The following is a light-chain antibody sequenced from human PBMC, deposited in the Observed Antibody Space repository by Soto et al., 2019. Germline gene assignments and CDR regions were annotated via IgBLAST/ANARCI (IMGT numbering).Light chain of an antibody. V-gene: IGKV1-8*01. CDR3: QQYYSYPYT. J-gene: IGKJ2*01. Sequence: ALRMTQSPSSFSASTGDRVTITCRASQGISSYLAWYQQKPGKAPKLLIYAASTLQSGVPSRFSGIGSRTDFTLTISCLQSEDFATYYCQQYYSYPYTFGQGTKLEIK. CDR1: QGISSY. CDR2: AAS.